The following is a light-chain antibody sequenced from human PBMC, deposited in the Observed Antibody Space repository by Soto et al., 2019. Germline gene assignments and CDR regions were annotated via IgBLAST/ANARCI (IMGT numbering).Light chain of an antibody. J-gene: IGKJ2*01. CDR3: QQYGSSPYY. CDR2: GAS. V-gene: IGKV3-20*01. Sequence: EIVLTQSPGTLSLSPGERATLSCRASQSVSSSYLAWYQQKPGQAPRLLIYGASSRATGIPDRFSGSGSGTDFTLTISRLEPEDFAVYYGQQYGSSPYYFGRGTKLEIK. CDR1: QSVSSSY.